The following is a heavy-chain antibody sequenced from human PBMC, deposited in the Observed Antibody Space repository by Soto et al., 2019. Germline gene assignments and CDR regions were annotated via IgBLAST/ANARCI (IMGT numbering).Heavy chain of an antibody. CDR3: ARAEVDTAMADYYYYGMDV. CDR2: INWNGGST. J-gene: IGHJ6*02. D-gene: IGHD5-18*01. V-gene: IGHV3-20*04. Sequence: GGSLRLSCAASGFTFDDYGMSWVRQAPGKGLEWVSGINWNGGSTGYADSVKGRFTISRDNAKNSLYLQMNSLRAEDTALYYCARAEVDTAMADYYYYGMDVWGQGTTVTVSS. CDR1: GFTFDDYG.